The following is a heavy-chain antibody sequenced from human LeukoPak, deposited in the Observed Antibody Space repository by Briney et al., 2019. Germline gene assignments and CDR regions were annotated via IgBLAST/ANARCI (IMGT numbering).Heavy chain of an antibody. CDR1: GYTFTSYD. V-gene: IGHV1-8*01. D-gene: IGHD2-2*02. J-gene: IGHJ6*02. CDR2: MNPNSGNT. CDR3: ARMGVVEVPAAITYYYYGMDV. Sequence: ASVKVSCKASGYTFTSYDINWVRQATGQGLEWMGWMNPNSGNTGYAQKFQGRVTMTRNTSISTAYMELSSLRSEDTAVYYCARMGVVEVPAAITYYYYGMDVWGQGTTVTVSS.